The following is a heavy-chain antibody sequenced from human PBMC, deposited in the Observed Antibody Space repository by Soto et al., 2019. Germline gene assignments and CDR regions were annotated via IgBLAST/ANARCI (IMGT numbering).Heavy chain of an antibody. CDR2: INHSGST. Sequence: SETLSLTCAVYGGSFSGYYWGWIRQPPGKGLEWIGEINHSGSTNYNPSLKSRVTISVDTSKDQFSLKLSSVTAADTAVYYCAVIAARPRYYYYGMDVWGQGTTVTVSS. CDR1: GGSFSGYY. D-gene: IGHD6-6*01. CDR3: AVIAARPRYYYYGMDV. V-gene: IGHV4-34*01. J-gene: IGHJ6*02.